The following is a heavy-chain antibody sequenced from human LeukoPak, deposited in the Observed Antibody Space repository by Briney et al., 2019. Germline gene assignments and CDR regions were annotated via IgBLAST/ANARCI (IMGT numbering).Heavy chain of an antibody. J-gene: IGHJ5*02. CDR1: GYTFSDYF. CDR2: INPKIGGT. CDR3: VRDLFTPRDL. D-gene: IGHD2-15*01. V-gene: IGHV1-2*02. Sequence: ASVKVSCKASGYTFSDYFIRWVRQSPGQGLEWMGWINPKIGGTDYAHKFQGRVTMTRDTSISTAYMELSGLRSDDSAIYYCVRDLFTPRDLWGQGTLVTVSS.